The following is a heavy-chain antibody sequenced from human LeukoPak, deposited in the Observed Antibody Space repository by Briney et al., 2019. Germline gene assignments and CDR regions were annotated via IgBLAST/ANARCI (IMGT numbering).Heavy chain of an antibody. CDR3: ATCTAVAGSVWGCNY. J-gene: IGHJ4*02. D-gene: IGHD6-19*01. V-gene: IGHV3-15*01. CDR2: INSKTDGGTT. Sequence: GGSLRLSCTASGFTFSNAWMTWVRQAPGKGLEWVGRINSKTDGGTTEYAAPVRGRFTISRDDSKNTVYLQMNSLKNEDTAVYYCATCTAVAGSVWGCNYWGQGALVTVSS. CDR1: GFTFSNAW.